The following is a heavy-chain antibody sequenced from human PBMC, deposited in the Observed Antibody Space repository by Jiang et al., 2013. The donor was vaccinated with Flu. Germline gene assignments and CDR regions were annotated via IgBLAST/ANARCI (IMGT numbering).Heavy chain of an antibody. Sequence: PGGSLSLSCAASGFTFSSYALSWVRQAPGKGLEWVSTISGLGGSTDYADSVKGRLTISRDNSQNILYLHMNSLRAEDTAVYYCAKDGTLILSQSEGVSFDSWGRGTLVTVSS. J-gene: IGHJ4*02. D-gene: IGHD3-22*01. CDR2: ISGLGGST. V-gene: IGHV3-23*01. CDR3: AKDGTLILSQSEGVSFDS. CDR1: GFTFSSYA.